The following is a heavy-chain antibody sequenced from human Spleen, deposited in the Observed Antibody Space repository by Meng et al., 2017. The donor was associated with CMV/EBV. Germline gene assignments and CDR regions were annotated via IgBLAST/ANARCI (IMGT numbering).Heavy chain of an antibody. CDR2: ISSRGGAI. CDR1: GFTFSDYS. CDR3: ARGRHITNWWGGWFDP. Sequence: GESLKISCAASGFTFSDYSMTWTRQAPGKGLEWVSDISSRGGAIYYADSAKGRFTISRDNAKNSVYLQMNTLRAEDTAVYYCARGRHITNWWGGWFDPWGQGIVVTVSS. J-gene: IGHJ5*02. V-gene: IGHV3-11*04. D-gene: IGHD2-8*02.